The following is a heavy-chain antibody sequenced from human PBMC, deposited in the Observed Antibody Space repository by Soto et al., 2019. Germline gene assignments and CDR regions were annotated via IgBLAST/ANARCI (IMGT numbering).Heavy chain of an antibody. CDR1: GGSISSSSYY. D-gene: IGHD2-8*01. J-gene: IGHJ6*03. Sequence: QLQLQESGPGLVKPSETLSLTCTVSGGSISSSSYYWGWIRQPPGKGLAWIGSIYYSGSTYYNPSLKSRVTISVETSKNQFSLKLSSVTAADTAVYYCARHAECTNGVCYPHYYYYYYMDVWGKGTTVTVSS. CDR3: ARHAECTNGVCYPHYYYYYYMDV. CDR2: IYYSGST. V-gene: IGHV4-39*01.